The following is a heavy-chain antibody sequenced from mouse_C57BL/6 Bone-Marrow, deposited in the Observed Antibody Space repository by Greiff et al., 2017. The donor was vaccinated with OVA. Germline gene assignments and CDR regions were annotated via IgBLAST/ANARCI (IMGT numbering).Heavy chain of an antibody. J-gene: IGHJ2*01. Sequence: QVQLQQSGAELVRPGTSVKVSCKASGYAFTNYLIEWVKQRPGQGLEWIGVINPGSGGTNYNEKFKGKATLTADKSSSTAYMQLSSLTSEDSAVYFCARSGTTVVGGYWGQGTTLTVSS. V-gene: IGHV1-54*01. CDR2: INPGSGGT. CDR1: GYAFTNYL. CDR3: ARSGTTVVGGY. D-gene: IGHD1-1*01.